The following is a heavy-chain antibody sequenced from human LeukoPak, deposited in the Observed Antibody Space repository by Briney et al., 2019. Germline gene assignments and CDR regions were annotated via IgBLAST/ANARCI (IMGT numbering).Heavy chain of an antibody. CDR2: ISYDGSNK. J-gene: IGHJ4*02. V-gene: IGHV3-30*18. D-gene: IGHD6-13*01. CDR3: AKETRREQLGLDY. Sequence: PGGSLRLSCAASRFTFSNYWMSWVRQAPGKGLEWVAVISYDGSNKYYADSVKGRFTISRDNSKNTLYLQMNSLRAEDTAVYYCAKETRREQLGLDYWGQGTLVTVSS. CDR1: RFTFSNYW.